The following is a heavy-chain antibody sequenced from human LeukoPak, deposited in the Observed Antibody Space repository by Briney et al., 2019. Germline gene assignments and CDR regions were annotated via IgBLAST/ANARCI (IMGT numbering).Heavy chain of an antibody. V-gene: IGHV1-69*10. J-gene: IGHJ6*02. D-gene: IGHD4-17*01. CDR3: ARDGKNYGDYGGRSYYGMDV. CDR1: GGTFSSYA. Sequence: ASVKVSCKASGGTFSSYAISXXRXAPGXXXXXXXXXXPXXGIANYAQKSQGRVTITADKSTSTAYMELSSLRSEDTAVYYCARDGKNYGDYGGRSYYGMDVWGQGTTVTVSS. CDR2: XXPXXGIA.